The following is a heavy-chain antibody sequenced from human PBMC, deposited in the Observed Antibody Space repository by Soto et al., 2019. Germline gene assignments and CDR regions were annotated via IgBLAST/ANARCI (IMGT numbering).Heavy chain of an antibody. CDR2: IFYSGTT. CDR3: ARGVLY. CDR1: GGSISSGGYF. J-gene: IGHJ4*02. Sequence: QVQLQESGPGLVKPSQTLSLTCTVSGGSISSGGYFWSGIRQPPGKGLEWIGNIFYSGTTYYNPSLKSRVTISVDTSKNQFSLKLSSVTAADKAVYFCARGVLYWGQETLDTVSS. V-gene: IGHV4-31*03. D-gene: IGHD1-1*01.